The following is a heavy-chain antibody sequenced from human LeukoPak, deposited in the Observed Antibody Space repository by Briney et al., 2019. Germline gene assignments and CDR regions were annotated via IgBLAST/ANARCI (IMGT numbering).Heavy chain of an antibody. D-gene: IGHD4-11*01. Sequence: SETLSLTCTVSGGSISSSSYYWGWIRQPPGKGLEWIGSIYYSGSTNYNPSLKSRVTISVDTSKNQFSLKLSSVTAADTAVYYCARFSNRGRPLDYWGQGTLVTVSS. CDR1: GGSISSSSYY. CDR3: ARFSNRGRPLDY. J-gene: IGHJ4*02. CDR2: IYYSGST. V-gene: IGHV4-39*07.